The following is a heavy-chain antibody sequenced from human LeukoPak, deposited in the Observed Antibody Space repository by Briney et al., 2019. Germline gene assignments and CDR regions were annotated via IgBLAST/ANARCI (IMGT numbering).Heavy chain of an antibody. V-gene: IGHV4-34*01. CDR3: ASTRRAAALYYFDY. CDR1: GGSFSGYY. Sequence: SSETLSLTCAVYGGSFSGYYWSWIRQPPGKGLEWIGEINHSGGTNYNPSLKSRVTISVDTSKNQFSLKLSSVTAADTAVYYCASTRRAAALYYFDYWGQGTLVTVSS. D-gene: IGHD6-13*01. CDR2: INHSGGT. J-gene: IGHJ4*02.